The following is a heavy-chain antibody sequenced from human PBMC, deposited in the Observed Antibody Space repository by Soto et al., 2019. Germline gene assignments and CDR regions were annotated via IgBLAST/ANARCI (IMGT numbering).Heavy chain of an antibody. J-gene: IGHJ5*02. V-gene: IGHV1-3*01. CDR1: GYTFTSYA. CDR2: INAGNGNT. Sequence: EASVKVSCKASGYTFTSYAMHWVRQAPGQRLEWMGWINAGNGNTKYSQKFQGRVTITRDTSASTAYMELSSLRSEDTAVYYCARAQYYYDSSGYYSIDPWGQGTLVTVSS. D-gene: IGHD3-22*01. CDR3: ARAQYYYDSSGYYSIDP.